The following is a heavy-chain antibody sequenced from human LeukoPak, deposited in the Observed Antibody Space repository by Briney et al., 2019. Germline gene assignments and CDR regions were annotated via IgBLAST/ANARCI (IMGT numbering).Heavy chain of an antibody. CDR2: MNPKSGNT. CDR1: GYTFTSYD. Sequence: ASVKVSCKASGYTFTSYDINWVRQATGQGLEWMGWMNPKSGNTDYARKFQGRITMTRNTSISTAYMELSSLRSEDTAVYYCARVSRLRRHLVVVPAAMQDSDYDSSGQPLAYWGQGTLVTVSP. CDR3: ARVSRLRRHLVVVPAAMQDSDYDSSGQPLAY. D-gene: IGHD2-2*01. J-gene: IGHJ4*02. V-gene: IGHV1-8*01.